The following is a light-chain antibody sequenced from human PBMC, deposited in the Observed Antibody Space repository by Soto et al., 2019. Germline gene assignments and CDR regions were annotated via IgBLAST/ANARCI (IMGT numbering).Light chain of an antibody. Sequence: QSVLTQPPSASGTPGQRVTISCSGSSSNIGSNYVYSYQQLPGTAPKLLIYRNNQWPSGVPDRFSGSKSGTSASLAISGPRSEDEADYDCAAWDDSLSGVVFGGGTQLTVL. J-gene: IGLJ2*01. CDR3: AAWDDSLSGVV. V-gene: IGLV1-47*01. CDR2: RNN. CDR1: SSNIGSNY.